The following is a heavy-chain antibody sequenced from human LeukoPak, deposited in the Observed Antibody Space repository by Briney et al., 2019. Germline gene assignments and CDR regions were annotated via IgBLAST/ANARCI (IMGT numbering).Heavy chain of an antibody. CDR2: ISYDGTNE. D-gene: IGHD1-1*01. V-gene: IGHV3-30*04. CDR1: GFTFRSYA. CDR3: ARDWEYQLPHWNPTKSYYFDS. Sequence: GGSLRLSCAASGFTFRSYAMHWVRQAPDKGLEWVALISYDGTNEYYADSVKGRFSISRDNSKNTLYLQMHGLGADDTALYYCARDWEYQLPHWNPTKSYYFDSWGQGTLVTVSS. J-gene: IGHJ4*02.